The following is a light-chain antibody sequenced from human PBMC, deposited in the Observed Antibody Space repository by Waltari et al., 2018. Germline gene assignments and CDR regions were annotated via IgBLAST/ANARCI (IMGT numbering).Light chain of an antibody. V-gene: IGLV3-19*01. J-gene: IGLJ2*01. CDR1: SLRSYY. CDR2: GKN. CDR3: NSRDTNGDHVL. Sequence: SSELTQDPAVSVALGQTVRITCQGDSLRSYYASWYQQKPGQAPVLVLYGKNNRPSRIPDRFSGSSSGNTASLTISGTQAEDEADYYCNSRDTNGDHVLFGGGTKLTVL.